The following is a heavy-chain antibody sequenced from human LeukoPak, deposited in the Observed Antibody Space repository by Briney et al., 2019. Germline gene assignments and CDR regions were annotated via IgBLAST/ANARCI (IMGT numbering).Heavy chain of an antibody. Sequence: GASEKVSCTASGYTFTSYGISWVRQAPGQGLEWMGWISAYNGNTNYAQKLQGRVTMTTDTSTSTAYVELRSLRSDDTAVYYCARGYSSCWYEDPYDYWGQGTLVTVSS. D-gene: IGHD6-13*01. V-gene: IGHV1-18*01. CDR3: ARGYSSCWYEDPYDY. CDR1: GYTFTSYG. J-gene: IGHJ4*02. CDR2: ISAYNGNT.